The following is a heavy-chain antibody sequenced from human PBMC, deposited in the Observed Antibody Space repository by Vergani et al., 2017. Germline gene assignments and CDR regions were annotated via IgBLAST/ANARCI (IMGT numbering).Heavy chain of an antibody. CDR3: ARTTTGYCSGGSCSGYFDY. V-gene: IGHV4-30-2*01. CDR2: IYHSGST. J-gene: IGHJ4*02. CDR1: GGSISSGGYS. Sequence: QLQLQESGSGLVKPSQTLSLTCAVSGGSISSGGYSWSWIRQPPGKGLEWIGYIYHSGSTYYNPSLKSRVTISVDRSKNQFSLKLSSVTAADTAVYYCARTTTGYCSGGSCSGYFDYWGQATLVTVSS. D-gene: IGHD2-15*01.